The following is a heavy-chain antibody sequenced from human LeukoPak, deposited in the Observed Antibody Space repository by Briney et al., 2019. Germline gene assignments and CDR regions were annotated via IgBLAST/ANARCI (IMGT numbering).Heavy chain of an antibody. J-gene: IGHJ4*02. CDR3: AREVAAAGPFDY. CDR1: GGSFSGYY. Sequence: SETLSLTCAVYGGSFSGYYWSWIRQPPGKGLEWIGEINHSGSTNYNPSLKSRVTISVDRSKNQFSLKLSSVTAADTAVYYCAREVAAAGPFDYWGQGTLVTVSS. D-gene: IGHD6-13*01. CDR2: INHSGST. V-gene: IGHV4-34*01.